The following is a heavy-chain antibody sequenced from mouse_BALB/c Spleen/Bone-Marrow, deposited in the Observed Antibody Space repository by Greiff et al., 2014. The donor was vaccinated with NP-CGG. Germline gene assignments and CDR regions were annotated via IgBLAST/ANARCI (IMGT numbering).Heavy chain of an antibody. CDR1: GYTFSNYW. Sequence: EVQLQQSGTVLARPGAAVKMSCKASGYTFSNYWMHWVKQRPGQGLEWIGTIYPGNSDTTYNQKFKGKAKLTAVTSTSTAYMGLSSRAKEDSAVYYCTTRARNGFDYWGQGTTLTVSS. CDR2: IYPGNSDT. V-gene: IGHV1-5*01. CDR3: TTRARNGFDY. J-gene: IGHJ2*01.